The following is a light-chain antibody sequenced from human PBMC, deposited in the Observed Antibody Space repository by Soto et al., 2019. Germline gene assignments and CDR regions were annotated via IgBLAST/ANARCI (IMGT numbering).Light chain of an antibody. CDR2: NTD. CDR3: VLHLGNGVSV. V-gene: IGLV8-61*01. CDR1: SGSVSTSYY. J-gene: IGLJ2*01. Sequence: QTVVTQEPSFSVSPGRTVTLTCGLSSGSVSTSYYPSWYQQTPGRTPRTLMYNTDTRSSGVPDRFSGYILGNKAALTITGAQADDESNYYCVLHLGNGVSVFGGGTKLTVL.